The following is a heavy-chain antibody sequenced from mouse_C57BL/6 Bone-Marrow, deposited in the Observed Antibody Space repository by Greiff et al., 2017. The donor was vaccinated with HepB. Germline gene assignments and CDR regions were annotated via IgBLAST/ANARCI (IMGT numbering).Heavy chain of an antibody. Sequence: LQQPGAELVKPGASVKMSCKASGYTFTSYWITWVKPRPGQGLEWIGDIYPGSGSTNYNEKFKSKATLTVDTSSSTAYMQLSSLTSEDSAVYYGARSLYDAMDYWGQGTSVTVSS. D-gene: IGHD2-12*01. V-gene: IGHV1-55*01. CDR1: GYTFTSYW. CDR3: ARSLYDAMDY. CDR2: IYPGSGST. J-gene: IGHJ4*01.